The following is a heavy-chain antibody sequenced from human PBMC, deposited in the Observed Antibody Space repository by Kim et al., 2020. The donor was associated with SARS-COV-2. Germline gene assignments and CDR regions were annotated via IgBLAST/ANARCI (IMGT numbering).Heavy chain of an antibody. V-gene: IGHV3-74*01. J-gene: IGHJ4*02. CDR3: ARGLDY. Sequence: YGNSTSYADSVKGRFTISRDNAKITLYLKMNSLRAEDTAVYYCARGLDYWGQGTLVTMSS. D-gene: IGHD5-12*01. CDR2: YGNST.